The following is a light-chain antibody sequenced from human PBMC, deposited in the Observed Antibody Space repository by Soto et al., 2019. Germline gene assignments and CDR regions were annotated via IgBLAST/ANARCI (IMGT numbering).Light chain of an antibody. CDR1: SSDVGGYDY. V-gene: IGLV2-14*01. CDR2: EVS. CDR3: SSYSSTITLV. Sequence: QSALTQPASMSGSPGQSITISCTGTSSDVGGYDYVSWYQHHAGEAPKLLIYEVSNRPSGISNRFSGSKSGNTASLIISGLQAEDEADYYCSSYSSTITLVFGTGTKLTVL. J-gene: IGLJ1*01.